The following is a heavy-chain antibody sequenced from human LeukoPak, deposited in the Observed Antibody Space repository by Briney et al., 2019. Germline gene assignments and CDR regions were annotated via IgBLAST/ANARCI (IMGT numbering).Heavy chain of an antibody. CDR2: ISSSGDTM. CDR3: ARVMGNYASDY. CDR1: GFSFSDYY. J-gene: IGHJ4*02. V-gene: IGHV3-11*04. Sequence: NPGGSLRLSCAASGFSFSDYYMSWIRQAPGKGLEWVSYISSSGDTMSYADSVKGRFTISRDNAKNSLYLQMSSLRAEDAAIYYCARVMGNYASDYWGQGALVTVSP. D-gene: IGHD1-7*01.